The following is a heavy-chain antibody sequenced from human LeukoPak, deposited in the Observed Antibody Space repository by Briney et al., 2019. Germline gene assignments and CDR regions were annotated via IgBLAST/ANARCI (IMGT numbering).Heavy chain of an antibody. CDR2: ISGSGGRT. V-gene: IGHV3-23*01. D-gene: IGHD5-12*01. Sequence: GGSLRLSCAASGFTFSSYAMSWVRQAPGKGLEWVSSISGSGGRTYYADSVKGRFTISRDNSKNTLSLQMSSLRAEDTALYYCAKNSAYSGDDFFDYWGQGTLATVFS. CDR1: GFTFSSYA. CDR3: AKNSAYSGDDFFDY. J-gene: IGHJ4*02.